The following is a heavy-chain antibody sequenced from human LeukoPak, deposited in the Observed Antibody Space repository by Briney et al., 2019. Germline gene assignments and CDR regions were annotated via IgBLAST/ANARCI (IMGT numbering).Heavy chain of an antibody. V-gene: IGHV3-49*03. D-gene: IGHD6-19*01. CDR3: TREGVFTAYSSGWYPSGFDY. CDR1: GFTFGDYA. Sequence: GGSLRLSCTASGFTFGDYAMSWFRQAPGKGLEWVGFIRSKAYGGTTEYAASVKGRFTISRDDSKSIAYLQMNSLKTEDTAVYYCTREGVFTAYSSGWYPSGFDYWGQGTLVTVSS. CDR2: IRSKAYGGTT. J-gene: IGHJ4*02.